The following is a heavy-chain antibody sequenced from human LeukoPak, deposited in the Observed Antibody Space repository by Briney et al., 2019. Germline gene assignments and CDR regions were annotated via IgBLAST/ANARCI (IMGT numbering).Heavy chain of an antibody. CDR1: GGSISSYY. Sequence: SETLSLTCTVSGGSISSYYWSWVRQPPGKGLEWIGYINYSGSSDYNPSLKSRVSSSVDTSKDKFSLRLSSVTAADTAVYYCGRRTYYDTLTGYNYWYFDLWGRGTLVTVSS. CDR3: GRRTYYDTLTGYNYWYFDL. CDR2: INYSGSS. D-gene: IGHD3-9*01. V-gene: IGHV4-59*01. J-gene: IGHJ2*01.